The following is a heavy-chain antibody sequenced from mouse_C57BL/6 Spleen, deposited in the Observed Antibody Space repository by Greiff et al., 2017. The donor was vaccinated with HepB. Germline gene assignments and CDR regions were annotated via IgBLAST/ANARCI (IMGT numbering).Heavy chain of an antibody. CDR2: IYPGDGDT. CDR3: ARSYDRAMDY. CDR1: GYAFSSYW. V-gene: IGHV1-80*01. D-gene: IGHD2-3*01. J-gene: IGHJ4*01. Sequence: VQGVESGAELVKPGASVKISCKASGYAFSSYWMNWVKQRPGKGLEWIGQIYPGDGDTNYNGKFKGKATLTADRSSSTAYMQLSSLTSEDSAVYFCARSYDRAMDYWGQGTSVTVSS.